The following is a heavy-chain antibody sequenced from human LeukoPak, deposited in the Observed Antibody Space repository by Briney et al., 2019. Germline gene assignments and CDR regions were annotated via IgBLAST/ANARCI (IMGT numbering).Heavy chain of an antibody. Sequence: GGSLRLSCAASGFPFSTSAMNWVRQAPGKGLEWVSSISSSSSYIYYADSVKGRFTISRDNAKNSLYLQLSSLRAEDTAVYYCARVGYSDFWGQGTLVTVAS. J-gene: IGHJ4*02. V-gene: IGHV3-21*06. D-gene: IGHD5-12*01. CDR3: ARVGYSDF. CDR2: ISSSSSYI. CDR1: GFPFSTSA.